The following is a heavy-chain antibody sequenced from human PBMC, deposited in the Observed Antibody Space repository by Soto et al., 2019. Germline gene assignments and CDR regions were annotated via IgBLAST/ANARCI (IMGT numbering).Heavy chain of an antibody. CDR2: ISSTTNYI. Sequence: KTGGSLRLSCAASGFTFTRYSMNWVRPAPGKGLEWVSSISSTTNYIYYGDSMKGRFTISRDNAKNSLYLEMNSLRAEDTAVYYCARESEDLTSNFDYWGQGTLVTVSS. CDR1: GFTFTRYS. CDR3: ARESEDLTSNFDY. J-gene: IGHJ4*02. V-gene: IGHV3-21*06.